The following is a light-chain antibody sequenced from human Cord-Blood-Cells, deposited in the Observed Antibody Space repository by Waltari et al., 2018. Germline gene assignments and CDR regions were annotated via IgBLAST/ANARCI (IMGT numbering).Light chain of an antibody. CDR2: DVS. J-gene: IGLJ3*02. Sequence: QSVLPQPASVSGSPGQSTTISCTGTSSDVGGYNYVSWYQQHPGKAPKLMIYDVSNRPSGVSNRFSGSKSGNTASLTISGLQAEDEADYYCSSYTSSSTRVFGGGTKLTVL. V-gene: IGLV2-14*03. CDR1: SSDVGGYNY. CDR3: SSYTSSSTRV.